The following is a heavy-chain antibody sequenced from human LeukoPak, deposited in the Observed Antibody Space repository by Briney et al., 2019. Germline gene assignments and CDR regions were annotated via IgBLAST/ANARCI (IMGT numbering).Heavy chain of an antibody. CDR3: ATGPILLWFGEYIPT. CDR2: FDPEDGET. Sequence: SVKVSCKVSGYTLTELSMHWVRQAPGKGLEWMGGFDPEDGETIYAQKFQGRVTMTEDTSTDTAYMELGSLRSEDTAVYYCATGPILLWFGEYIPTWGQGTLVTVSS. V-gene: IGHV1-24*01. J-gene: IGHJ5*02. CDR1: GYTLTELS. D-gene: IGHD3-10*01.